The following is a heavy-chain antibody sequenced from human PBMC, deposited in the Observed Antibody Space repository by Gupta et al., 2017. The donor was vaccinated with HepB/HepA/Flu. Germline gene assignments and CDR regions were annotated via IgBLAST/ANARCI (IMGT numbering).Heavy chain of an antibody. Sequence: EVQLVESGGGLVQPGGSLRLSCAASGFTFSSYWMSWVRQAPGKGLEWVANIKQDGSENYYVDSVKGRFTISRDNAKNSLYLQMNSLRAEDTAVYYCARPPYYYDSSGYSYASAFDIWGQGTMVTVSS. V-gene: IGHV3-7*01. CDR2: IKQDGSEN. D-gene: IGHD3-22*01. CDR3: ARPPYYYDSSGYSYASAFDI. CDR1: GFTFSSYW. J-gene: IGHJ3*02.